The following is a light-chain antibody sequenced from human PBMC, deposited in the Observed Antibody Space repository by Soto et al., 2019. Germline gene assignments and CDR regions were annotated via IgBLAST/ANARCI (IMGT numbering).Light chain of an antibody. Sequence: DIVVTRSPATLSVSPGERATLSCRASQSVSSDLAWYQQKPGQAPRLLIYGASTRATGIPARFSGSGSGTEFTLTISSLQSEDFAVYYCQQYNNWWTFGQGTKVDIK. CDR3: QQYNNWWT. CDR1: QSVSSD. CDR2: GAS. J-gene: IGKJ1*01. V-gene: IGKV3-15*01.